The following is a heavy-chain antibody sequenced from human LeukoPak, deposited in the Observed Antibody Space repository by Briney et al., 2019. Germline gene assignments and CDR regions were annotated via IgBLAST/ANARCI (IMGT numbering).Heavy chain of an antibody. D-gene: IGHD3-10*01. Sequence: SVKVSCKASGFTFTSSATQWVRQARGQRLEWIGWIVVGSGNTNYAQKFQERVTITRDMSTSTAYMELSSLRSEDTAVYYCAAASIWFGELGLNYWGQGTLVTVSS. J-gene: IGHJ4*02. V-gene: IGHV1-58*02. CDR2: IVVGSGNT. CDR3: AAASIWFGELGLNY. CDR1: GFTFTSSA.